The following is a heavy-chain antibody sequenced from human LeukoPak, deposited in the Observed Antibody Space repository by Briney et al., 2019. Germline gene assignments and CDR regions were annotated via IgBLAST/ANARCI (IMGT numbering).Heavy chain of an antibody. Sequence: GGSLRLSCAASGFTFSSYAMSWVRQAPGKGLEWVAAISGSGGSTYYADSVKGRFTISRDNSKNTLYLQMNSLRAEDTAVYYCAKPPNSYGPVTDAFDIWGQGTMVTVSS. CDR2: ISGSGGST. J-gene: IGHJ3*02. V-gene: IGHV3-23*01. CDR3: AKPPNSYGPVTDAFDI. D-gene: IGHD5-18*01. CDR1: GFTFSSYA.